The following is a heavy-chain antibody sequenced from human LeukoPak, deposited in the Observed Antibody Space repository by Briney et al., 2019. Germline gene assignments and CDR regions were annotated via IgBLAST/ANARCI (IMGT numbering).Heavy chain of an antibody. Sequence: GASVKVSCKASGYTFTSYGISWVRQAPGQGLEWMGWISGYNGNTNYAQKLQGRVTMTTDTSTSTAYMELRSLRSDDTAVYYCARDKCGGSCYAEPSDAFDIWGQGTMVTVSS. V-gene: IGHV1-18*01. CDR2: ISGYNGNT. J-gene: IGHJ3*02. D-gene: IGHD2-15*01. CDR3: ARDKCGGSCYAEPSDAFDI. CDR1: GYTFTSYG.